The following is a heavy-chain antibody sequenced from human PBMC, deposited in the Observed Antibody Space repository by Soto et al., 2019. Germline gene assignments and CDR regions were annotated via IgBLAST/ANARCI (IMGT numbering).Heavy chain of an antibody. Sequence: EVQLLESGGGLVQPGGSLRLSCAASGFTFSSYAMAWVRQAPGTGLEWVSVSDGSGGDTSFADSVKGRFSISRDNSKKMLYLDMNSLRAEDTATYYCAKEMVAAAYVETSPFDLWGQGTLVTVSS. CDR1: GFTFSSYA. CDR2: SDGSGGDT. V-gene: IGHV3-23*01. CDR3: AKEMVAAAYVETSPFDL. D-gene: IGHD2-15*01. J-gene: IGHJ4*02.